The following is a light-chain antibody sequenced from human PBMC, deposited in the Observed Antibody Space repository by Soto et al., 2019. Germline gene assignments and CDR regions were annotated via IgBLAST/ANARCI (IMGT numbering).Light chain of an antibody. CDR2: DAS. Sequence: IVLPEAPATQSLSPGGRATLSCRHLQSVSSDLAWYQQKPGQAPRLLIYDASNRATGIPARFSGSGSGTDFTLIISSLEPEDSAVYYCQQRSNWPPVFTFGQGTGLEIK. CDR1: QSVSSD. J-gene: IGKJ5*01. V-gene: IGKV3-11*01. CDR3: QQRSNWPPVFT.